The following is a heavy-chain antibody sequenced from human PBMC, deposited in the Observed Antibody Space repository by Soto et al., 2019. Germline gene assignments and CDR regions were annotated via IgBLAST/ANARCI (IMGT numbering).Heavy chain of an antibody. J-gene: IGHJ4*02. Sequence: QLQLQESGPGLVKPSETLSLTCTVSGGSISSSSYYWGWIRQPPGKGLEWIGSIYYSGSTYYNPSLKRRVTISLDTSKHRFSLKLSSVTAADTAVYYCARSMTTVVTLDYWGQGTLVTVSS. V-gene: IGHV4-39*01. CDR3: ARSMTTVVTLDY. CDR1: GGSISSSSYY. CDR2: IYYSGST. D-gene: IGHD4-17*01.